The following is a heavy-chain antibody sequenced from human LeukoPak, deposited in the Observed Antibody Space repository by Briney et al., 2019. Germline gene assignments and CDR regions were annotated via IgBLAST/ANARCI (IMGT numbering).Heavy chain of an antibody. V-gene: IGHV1-2*04. CDR3: ARGGTLSGSYRLFDY. D-gene: IGHD1-26*01. CDR2: INPNSGGT. CDR1: GYTFTGYY. Sequence: GASVKVSCKASGYTFTGYYMHWVRQAPGQGLEWMGWINPNSGGTNYAQKFQGWVTMTRDTSISTVYMELSRLRSDDTAVYYCARGGTLSGSYRLFDYWGQGTLVTVSS. J-gene: IGHJ4*02.